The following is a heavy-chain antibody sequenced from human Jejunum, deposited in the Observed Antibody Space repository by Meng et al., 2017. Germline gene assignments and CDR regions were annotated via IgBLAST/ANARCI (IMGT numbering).Heavy chain of an antibody. CDR2: IYHSGDT. D-gene: IGHD2-15*01. V-gene: IGHV4-4*02. CDR3: ARDWGCRDGYCFSGLLEF. Sequence: QVQLQESGPGLVRPSGTLTLTCSVSGDSISSNNRWTWVRQPPGRGLEWIGEIYHSGDTNYNPSLTSPVTISVDKSKNQFTLRLNSVTAADTAIYHCARDWGCRDGYCFSGLLEFWGQGILVTVSS. J-gene: IGHJ4*02. CDR1: GDSISSNNR.